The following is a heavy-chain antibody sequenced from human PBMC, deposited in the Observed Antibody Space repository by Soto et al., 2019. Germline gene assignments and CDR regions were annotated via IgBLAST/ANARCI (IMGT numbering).Heavy chain of an antibody. CDR2: ISAHSGIT. J-gene: IGHJ4*02. CDR3: VRGRYGDY. CDR1: GYTFTSYG. D-gene: IGHD1-1*01. Sequence: QVHLVQSGAEVKKPGASVKVSCKASGYTFTSYGITWVRQAPGQGLEWMGWISAHSGITDYARKLQGRVIVTRDTSTRTAYMALRGLRSDDTAVYYCVRGRYGDYWGQGALVTGSS. V-gene: IGHV1-18*01.